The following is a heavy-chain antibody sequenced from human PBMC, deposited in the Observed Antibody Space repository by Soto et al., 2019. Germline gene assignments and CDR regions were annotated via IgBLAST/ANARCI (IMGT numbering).Heavy chain of an antibody. Sequence: GGSLRLSCAASGFTFSSYGMHWVRQAPGKGLEWVAVIWYDGSNKYYADSVKGRFTISRDNSKNTLYLQMNSLRAEDTAVYYCARDGERYYYDSSGPFDYWGQGTLVTVSS. V-gene: IGHV3-33*01. J-gene: IGHJ4*02. CDR3: ARDGERYYYDSSGPFDY. CDR1: GFTFSSYG. CDR2: IWYDGSNK. D-gene: IGHD3-22*01.